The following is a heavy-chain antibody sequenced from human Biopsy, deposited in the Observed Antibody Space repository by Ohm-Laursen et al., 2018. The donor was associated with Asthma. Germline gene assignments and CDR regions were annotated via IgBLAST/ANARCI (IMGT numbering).Heavy chain of an antibody. Sequence: SLRLSCTAFGFSFSEFVMHWVRQAPGKGLEWVAVISYDGSTKYYADSVKGRFTISRDNAKNSLYLQMNSLRAEDTAVYFCARLAYYDRSGTHYFDHWGQGNLVTVSS. V-gene: IGHV3-30*03. CDR3: ARLAYYDRSGTHYFDH. CDR1: GFSFSEFV. J-gene: IGHJ4*02. D-gene: IGHD3-22*01. CDR2: ISYDGSTK.